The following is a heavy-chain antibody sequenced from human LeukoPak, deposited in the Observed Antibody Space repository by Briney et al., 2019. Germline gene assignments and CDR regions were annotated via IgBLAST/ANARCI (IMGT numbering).Heavy chain of an antibody. J-gene: IGHJ4*02. CDR2: MNPNSGNT. CDR3: ARGKRYSSGWGRY. V-gene: IGHV1-8*01. Sequence: ASVKVSCKASGYTFTSYDINWLRQAPGQGLEWMGWMNPNSGNTGYAQKFQGSVTMTRNTSISTAYMELSSLRSEDPAVYYCARGKRYSSGWGRYWGQGTLVTVSS. CDR1: GYTFTSYD. D-gene: IGHD6-19*01.